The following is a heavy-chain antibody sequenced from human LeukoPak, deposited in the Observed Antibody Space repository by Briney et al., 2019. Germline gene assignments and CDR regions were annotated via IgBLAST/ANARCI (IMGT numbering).Heavy chain of an antibody. Sequence: SQTLSLTCTVSGGSISSYYWSWIRQPAGKGLEWIGRIYTSGSTNYNPSLKSRVTMSVDTSKNQFSLKLSSVTAADTAVYYCARETKATIAAAGVYYFDYWGQGTLVTVSS. CDR3: ARETKATIAAAGVYYFDY. CDR2: IYTSGST. CDR1: GGSISSYY. J-gene: IGHJ4*02. D-gene: IGHD6-13*01. V-gene: IGHV4-4*07.